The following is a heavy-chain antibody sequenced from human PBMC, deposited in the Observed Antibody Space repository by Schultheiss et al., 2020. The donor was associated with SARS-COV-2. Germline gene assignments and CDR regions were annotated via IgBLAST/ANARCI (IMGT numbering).Heavy chain of an antibody. Sequence: ASVKVSCKASGYTFTSYGISWVRQAPGQGLEWMGWISPNSGGTNYAQKFQGWVTMTRDTSISTAYMELSRLRSDDTAVYYCARTGHYFDNSGIDYWGQGTLVTVS. CDR3: ARTGHYFDNSGIDY. CDR2: ISPNSGGT. V-gene: IGHV1-2*04. J-gene: IGHJ4*02. CDR1: GYTFTSYG. D-gene: IGHD3-22*01.